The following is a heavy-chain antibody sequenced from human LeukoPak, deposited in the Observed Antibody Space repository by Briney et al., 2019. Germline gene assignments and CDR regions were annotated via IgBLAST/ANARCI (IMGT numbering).Heavy chain of an antibody. V-gene: IGHV3-30*18. D-gene: IGHD6-13*01. CDR2: ISYDGSYK. CDR1: GFTFSDYN. Sequence: GRSLILSCAASGFTFSDYNMHWVRQAPGKGLEWVAVISYDGSYKFYADSVKGRFTISRDNSKSTLYLQMNSLRAEDTAVYYCAKDRYSGLNTIDYWGQGTLVTVSS. CDR3: AKDRYSGLNTIDY. J-gene: IGHJ4*02.